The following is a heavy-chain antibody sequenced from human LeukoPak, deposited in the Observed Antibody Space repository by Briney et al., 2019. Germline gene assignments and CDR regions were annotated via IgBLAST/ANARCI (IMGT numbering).Heavy chain of an antibody. CDR1: GGSISSSSYY. CDR3: ARDHAVHGYSSSWFQGYYYYYYMDV. J-gene: IGHJ6*03. CDR2: IYYSGST. D-gene: IGHD6-13*01. V-gene: IGHV4-39*07. Sequence: PSETLSLTCTVSGGSISSSSYYWGWIRQPPGKGLEWIGSIYYSGSTYYNPSLKSRVTISVDTSKNQFSLKLSSVTAADTAVYYCARDHAVHGYSSSWFQGYYYYYYMDVWGKGTTVTISS.